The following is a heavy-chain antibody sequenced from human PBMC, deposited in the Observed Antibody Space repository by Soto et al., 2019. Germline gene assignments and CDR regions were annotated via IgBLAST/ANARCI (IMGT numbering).Heavy chain of an antibody. V-gene: IGHV3-23*01. Sequence: EVQLLESGGDLLQPGGSLRLSCAASGFTFSNYAMSWVRQSPGKGLECVSAISGSGDGPYYADSVKGRFTISRDNSKNMLYLQMNSLRADDTAVYYCSKDDNSWQLFDYWGQGTLVTVSS. J-gene: IGHJ4*02. D-gene: IGHD6-13*01. CDR3: SKDDNSWQLFDY. CDR2: ISGSGDGP. CDR1: GFTFSNYA.